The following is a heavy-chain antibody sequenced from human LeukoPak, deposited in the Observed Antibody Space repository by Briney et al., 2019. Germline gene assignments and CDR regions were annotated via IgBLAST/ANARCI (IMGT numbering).Heavy chain of an antibody. V-gene: IGHV4-39*07. CDR2: IFYSGST. D-gene: IGHD3-10*01. CDR3: ARVMVRGVYGDY. J-gene: IGHJ4*02. CDR1: SGSISTSNYY. Sequence: PSETLSLTCTVSSGSISTSNYYWGWVRQPPGKALEWIGNIFYSGSTYYSPSLKSRVTISLDTSRNQFSLKLNSVTAADTAVYYCARVMVRGVYGDYWGQGTLVTVSS.